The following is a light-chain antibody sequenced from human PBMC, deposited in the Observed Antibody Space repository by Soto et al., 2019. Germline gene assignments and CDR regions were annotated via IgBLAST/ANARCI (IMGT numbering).Light chain of an antibody. Sequence: EIGLTQSPATLSLSPGERATLSCRASQSVSSYLAWYQQKPGQAPRLLIYDASNRATGIPARFSGSGSGTDFTLTISSLEPEDFAVYYCQQRSNWRGPFGGGTKLEIK. CDR2: DAS. CDR1: QSVSSY. CDR3: QQRSNWRGP. V-gene: IGKV3-11*01. J-gene: IGKJ4*02.